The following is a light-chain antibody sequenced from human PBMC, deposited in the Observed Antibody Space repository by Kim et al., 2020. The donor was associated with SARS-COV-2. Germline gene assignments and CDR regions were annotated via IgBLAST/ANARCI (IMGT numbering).Light chain of an antibody. CDR2: QAS. CDR3: QHSNSYPYT. J-gene: IGKJ2*01. CDR1: QSISTL. Sequence: DIHMTQSPSTLSASVGDRVTITCRASQSISTLLAWYQQKPGKAPKLLIYQASTLESGVPSRFSGSGSGTEFSLTISSLQPDDFATYHYQHSNSYPYTFGQATKLEI. V-gene: IGKV1-5*01.